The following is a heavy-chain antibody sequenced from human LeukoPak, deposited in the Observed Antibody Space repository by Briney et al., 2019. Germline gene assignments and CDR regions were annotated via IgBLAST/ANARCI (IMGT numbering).Heavy chain of an antibody. CDR2: IKSKTDGGTT. D-gene: IGHD3-22*01. Sequence: GGSLRLSCAASGFTFSNAWMSWVRQAPGKGLEWVGRIKSKTDGGTTDYAAPVKGRFTISRDDSKNTLYPQMNSLKTEDTAVYYCTTDRPRITMIVVVIDGYFQHWGQGTLVTVSS. CDR1: GFTFSNAW. J-gene: IGHJ1*01. V-gene: IGHV3-15*01. CDR3: TTDRPRITMIVVVIDGYFQH.